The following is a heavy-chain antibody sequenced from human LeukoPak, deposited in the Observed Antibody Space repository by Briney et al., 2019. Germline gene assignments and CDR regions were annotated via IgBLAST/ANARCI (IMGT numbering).Heavy chain of an antibody. CDR3: ARGSEGDSIDY. Sequence: SETLSLTCTVSGGSISSYYRSWIRQPPGKGLEWIGYIYYSGSTNYNPSLKSRVTISVDTSKNQFSLKLSSVTAADTAVYYCARGSEGDSIDYWGQGTLVTVSS. J-gene: IGHJ4*02. D-gene: IGHD6-13*01. CDR2: IYYSGST. V-gene: IGHV4-59*01. CDR1: GGSISSYY.